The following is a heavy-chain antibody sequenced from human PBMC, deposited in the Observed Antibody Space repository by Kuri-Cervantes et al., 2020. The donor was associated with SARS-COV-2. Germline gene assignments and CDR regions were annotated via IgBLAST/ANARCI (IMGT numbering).Heavy chain of an antibody. V-gene: IGHV4-59*12. Sequence: GSLRLSCAVYGGSFSGYYWSWIRQPPGKGLEWIEYIYYSGSTNYNPSLKSRVTISVDTSKNQFSLKLSSVTAADTAVYYCARGSRKSYYYYYMDVWGKGTTVTSP. CDR3: ARGSRKSYYYYYMDV. D-gene: IGHD3-10*01. CDR2: IYYSGST. CDR1: GGSFSGYY. J-gene: IGHJ6*03.